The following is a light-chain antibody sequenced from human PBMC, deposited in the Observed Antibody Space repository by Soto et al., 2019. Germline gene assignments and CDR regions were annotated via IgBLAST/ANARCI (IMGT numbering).Light chain of an antibody. J-gene: IGKJ5*01. Sequence: EIVLTQSPATLSLSPGERATLSCRASQSVSTYLACYQQRPGQAPRLLIYDASYRATDIPPRFSGSGSGTDFTLTISSREPEDFAVYYCLQRRSWPPTITFGQGTRLDIK. CDR2: DAS. CDR1: QSVSTY. CDR3: LQRRSWPPTIT. V-gene: IGKV3-11*01.